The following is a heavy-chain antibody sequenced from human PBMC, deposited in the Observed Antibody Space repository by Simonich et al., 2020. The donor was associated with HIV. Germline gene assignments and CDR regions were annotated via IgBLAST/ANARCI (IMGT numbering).Heavy chain of an antibody. CDR3: ARRQGNWKVNWYDP. Sequence: QVQLQESGPGLVKPSETLSLTCAVSGYSISSGYYWGWIRQPPGKGLEWIGSIYHSGSTYYNPSLKSRVTISVDTSKNQFSLKVKSVTAADTAVYYCARRQGNWKVNWYDPWGQGTLVTVSS. CDR2: IYHSGST. J-gene: IGHJ5*02. V-gene: IGHV4-38-2*01. D-gene: IGHD1-1*01. CDR1: GYSISSGYY.